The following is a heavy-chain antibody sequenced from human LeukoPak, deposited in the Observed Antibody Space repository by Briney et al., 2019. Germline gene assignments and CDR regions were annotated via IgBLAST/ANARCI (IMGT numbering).Heavy chain of an antibody. D-gene: IGHD1-7*01. V-gene: IGHV3-7*01. Sequence: GGSLRLSCAASGFTFSSCWMSWVRQAPGKGLEWVANIKQDGSEKYYVDSVKGRFTVSRDNAKNSLYLQMNSLRAEDTAVYYCATPTKNWNYGFDYWGQGTLVTVSS. J-gene: IGHJ4*02. CDR3: ATPTKNWNYGFDY. CDR2: IKQDGSEK. CDR1: GFTFSSCW.